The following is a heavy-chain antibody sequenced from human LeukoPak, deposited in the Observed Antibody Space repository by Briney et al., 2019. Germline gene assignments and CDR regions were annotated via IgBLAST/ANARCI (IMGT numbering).Heavy chain of an antibody. V-gene: IGHV4-61*02. CDR2: IYTSGST. J-gene: IGHJ4*02. Sequence: SQTLSLTCTVSGGSISSGSYYWSWIRQPAGKGLEWIGRIYTSGSTNYNPSLKSRVTISVDTSKKQFSLKLSSVTAADTAVYYCAGNYYGSGSYYSEDRYWGQGTLVTVSS. CDR1: GGSISSGSYY. D-gene: IGHD3-10*01. CDR3: AGNYYGSGSYYSEDRY.